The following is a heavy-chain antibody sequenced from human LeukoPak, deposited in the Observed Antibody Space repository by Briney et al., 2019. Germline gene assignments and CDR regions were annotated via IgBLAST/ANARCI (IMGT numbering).Heavy chain of an antibody. CDR3: ASAPPYYYDSSGYYPFDY. D-gene: IGHD3-22*01. V-gene: IGHV3-53*01. J-gene: IGHJ4*02. CDR1: GFTVSSNY. Sequence: GGSLRLSCAASGFTVSSNYMSWVRQAPGKGLEWVSVIYSGGSTYYADSVKGRFTISRDNSKSTLYLQMNSLRAEDTAVYYCASAPPYYYDSSGYYPFDYWGQGTLVTVSS. CDR2: IYSGGST.